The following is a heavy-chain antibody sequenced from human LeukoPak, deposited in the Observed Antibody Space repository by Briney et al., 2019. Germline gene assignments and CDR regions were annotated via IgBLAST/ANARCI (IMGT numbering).Heavy chain of an antibody. J-gene: IGHJ4*02. D-gene: IGHD4-17*01. CDR2: INPSGDTT. V-gene: IGHV1-46*01. Sequence: GASVKVSCKASGYTFTSYYMHWVRQAPGQGLEWMGIINPSGDTTSYAQKFQGRVTMTRDTSTSTVQLELSSLRSEDTAVYYCAKDGGDYEFDYWGQGTPVTVSS. CDR1: GYTFTSYY. CDR3: AKDGGDYEFDY.